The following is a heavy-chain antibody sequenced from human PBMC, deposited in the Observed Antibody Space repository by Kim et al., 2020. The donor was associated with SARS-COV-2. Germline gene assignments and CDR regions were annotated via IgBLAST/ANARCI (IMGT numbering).Heavy chain of an antibody. J-gene: IGHJ4*02. V-gene: IGHV1-18*01. CDR1: GYTFTMYH. D-gene: IGHD3-22*01. CDR3: ARGDSSGLEEGDF. CDR2: ISANNGHT. Sequence: ASVKVSCKASGYTFTMYHITWVRQAPGQGLEWMGWISANNGHTNYAQKLQGRVTMTIDTSTSTAYMELRSLRSDDTAVYYCARGDSSGLEEGDFWGQGTLVTVSS.